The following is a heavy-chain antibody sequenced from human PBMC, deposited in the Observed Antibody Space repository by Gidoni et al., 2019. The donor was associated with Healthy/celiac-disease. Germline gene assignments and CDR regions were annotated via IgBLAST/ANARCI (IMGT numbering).Heavy chain of an antibody. V-gene: IGHV5-51*01. J-gene: IGHJ3*02. Sequence: EVQLVQSGAEVKKPGESLKISCKGSGYSFTSYGIGWVRQMPGKGLEWMGIIYPGDSDTRYSPSFQGQVTISADKSISTAYLQWSSLKASDTAMYYCARGSEMATITSAFDIWGQGTMVTVSS. CDR3: ARGSEMATITSAFDI. D-gene: IGHD5-12*01. CDR2: IYPGDSDT. CDR1: GYSFTSYG.